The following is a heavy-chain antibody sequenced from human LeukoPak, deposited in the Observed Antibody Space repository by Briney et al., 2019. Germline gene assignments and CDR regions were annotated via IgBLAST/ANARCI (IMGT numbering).Heavy chain of an antibody. V-gene: IGHV3-21*01. J-gene: IGHJ3*02. CDR1: GFTFSSYS. CDR2: ISGSSSYI. Sequence: SGGSLRLSCAASGFTFSSYSMNWVRQAPGKGLEWVSSISGSSSYINYADSVKGRFTISRDNAQNSLFLQLNSLRAEDTAVYYCARDGPIYYDMSNAFDIWGQGTMVTVSS. CDR3: ARDGPIYYDMSNAFDI. D-gene: IGHD3-22*01.